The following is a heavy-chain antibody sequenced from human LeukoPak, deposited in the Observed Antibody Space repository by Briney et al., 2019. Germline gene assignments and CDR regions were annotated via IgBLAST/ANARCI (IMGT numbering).Heavy chain of an antibody. CDR1: GFIFSSYE. Sequence: GSLRLSCAASGFIFSSYEMNWVRQATGKGLEWVSYISSSGSTIYYADSVKGRFTISRDNAKNSLYLQMNSLRAEDTAVYYCARDRGDAFDIWGQGTMVTVSS. J-gene: IGHJ3*02. CDR3: ARDRGDAFDI. V-gene: IGHV3-48*03. CDR2: ISSSGSTI. D-gene: IGHD3-16*01.